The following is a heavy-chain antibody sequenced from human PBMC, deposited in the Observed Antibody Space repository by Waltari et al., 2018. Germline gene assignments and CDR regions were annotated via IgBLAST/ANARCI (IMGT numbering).Heavy chain of an antibody. CDR3: ATHRPGGYGMDV. J-gene: IGHJ6*02. Sequence: EVQLMESGGGLVKPGGSLSLSCAASGFTFSSYWMHWVRQVPGKGLVWVSAITSDGGRTRYADSVKGRFTISRDNAKNTLYLQMNSLRADDTAVYYCATHRPGGYGMDVWGHGTTVTVSS. D-gene: IGHD2-15*01. V-gene: IGHV3-74*01. CDR1: GFTFSSYW. CDR2: ITSDGGRT.